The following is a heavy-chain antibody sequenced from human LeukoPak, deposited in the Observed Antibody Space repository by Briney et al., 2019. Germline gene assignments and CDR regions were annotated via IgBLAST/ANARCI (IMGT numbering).Heavy chain of an antibody. Sequence: SETLSLTCTVSGGSVSSGSYYWSWIPQPPGKGLEWIGYIYYSGSTNYNPSLKSRVTISVDTSKNQFSLKLSSVTAADTAVYYCARFSGSYPLFDYWGQGTLVTVSS. CDR3: ARFSGSYPLFDY. J-gene: IGHJ4*02. V-gene: IGHV4-61*01. CDR2: IYYSGST. CDR1: GGSVSSGSYY. D-gene: IGHD1-26*01.